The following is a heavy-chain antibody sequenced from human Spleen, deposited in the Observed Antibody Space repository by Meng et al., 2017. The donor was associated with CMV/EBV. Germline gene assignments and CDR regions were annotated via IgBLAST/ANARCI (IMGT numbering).Heavy chain of an antibody. V-gene: IGHV3-21*01. CDR2: ISSDGKYI. CDR1: GFTFSYYN. Sequence: SCAASGFTFSYYNMNWVRQDPGKGLEWVSSISSDGKYIYYGDSVKGRFTISRDNAKNSLYLQMSSLRAEDTAVYFCAKDRHGGSTPHWGQGTLVTVSS. D-gene: IGHD4-23*01. CDR3: AKDRHGGSTPH. J-gene: IGHJ4*02.